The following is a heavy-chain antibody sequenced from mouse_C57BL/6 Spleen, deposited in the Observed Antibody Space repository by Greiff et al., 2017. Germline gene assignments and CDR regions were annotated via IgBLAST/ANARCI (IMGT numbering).Heavy chain of an antibody. V-gene: IGHV1-82*01. D-gene: IGHD2-10*01. CDR3: ARGPYYGNCEYAVGY. J-gene: IGHJ4*01. CDR1: GYAFSSSW. Sequence: QVQLQQSGPELVKPGASVKISCKASGYAFSSSWMNWVKQRPGKGLEWIGRIYPGDGDTNYNGKFKGKATLTADKSSSTAYMQLSSLTSEDSAVYFCARGPYYGNCEYAVGYWGQGTSVTVSS. CDR2: IYPGDGDT.